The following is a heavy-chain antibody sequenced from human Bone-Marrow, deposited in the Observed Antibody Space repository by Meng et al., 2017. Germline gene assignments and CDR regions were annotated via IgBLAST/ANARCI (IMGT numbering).Heavy chain of an antibody. V-gene: IGHV1-69*01. CDR1: GGTFSSYA. Sequence: QGEVGESGAEEKKPGSSVKGSCKASGGTFSSYAISWVRQAPGQGLEWMGGIIPIFGTANYAQKFQGRVTITADESTSTAYMELSSLRSEDTAVYYCARDSGPYYYDSSGYHGFDYWGQGTLVTVSS. D-gene: IGHD3-22*01. CDR3: ARDSGPYYYDSSGYHGFDY. J-gene: IGHJ4*02. CDR2: IIPIFGTA.